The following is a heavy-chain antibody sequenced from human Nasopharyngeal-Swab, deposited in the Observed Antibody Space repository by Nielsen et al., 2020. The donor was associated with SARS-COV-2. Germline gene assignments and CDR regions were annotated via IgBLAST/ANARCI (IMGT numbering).Heavy chain of an antibody. V-gene: IGHV5-10-1*01. CDR2: IDPSDSYT. CDR3: ARLYSGSYFDAFDI. J-gene: IGHJ3*02. D-gene: IGHD1-26*01. Sequence: VRQMPGKGLEWMGRIDPSDSYTNYSPSFQGRVTISADKSISTAYLQWSSLKASDTAMYYCARLYSGSYFDAFDIWGQGTMVTVSS.